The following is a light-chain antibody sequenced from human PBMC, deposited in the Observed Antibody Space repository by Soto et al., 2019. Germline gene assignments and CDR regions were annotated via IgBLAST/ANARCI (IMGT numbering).Light chain of an antibody. CDR3: SSYTISSTPHE. Sequence: QSALTQPASVSGSPGQSITISCTGTSSDVGGYNYVSWYQQHPGKAPKLMIYEVSNRPLGVSNRFSGSKSGNTASLTISGLQAEDEADYYCSSYTISSTPHEFGGGTKVTVL. V-gene: IGLV2-14*01. CDR2: EVS. CDR1: SSDVGGYNY. J-gene: IGLJ3*02.